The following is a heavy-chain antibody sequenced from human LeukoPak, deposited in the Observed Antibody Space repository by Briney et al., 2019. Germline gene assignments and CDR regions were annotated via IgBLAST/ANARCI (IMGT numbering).Heavy chain of an antibody. V-gene: IGHV4-34*01. Sequence: GSLRLSCAASGFTFSSYAMSWIRQPPGKGLEWNGEINHSGSTNYNPSLKSRVTISVDTSKNQFSLKLSSVTAADTAVYYCARGDSRRYYYYYYMDVWGKGTTVTVSS. CDR1: GFTFSSYA. J-gene: IGHJ6*03. CDR3: ARGDSRRYYYYYYMDV. D-gene: IGHD3-22*01. CDR2: INHSGST.